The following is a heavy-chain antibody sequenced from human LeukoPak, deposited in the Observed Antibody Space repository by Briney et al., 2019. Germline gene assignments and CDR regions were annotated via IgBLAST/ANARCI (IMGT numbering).Heavy chain of an antibody. CDR1: GAPISSRSNYY. V-gene: IGHV4-39*01. Sequence: PSGTLSLTCSVPGAPISSRSNYYWAWIRQPPGKGLEWIGSIYYSGSTYYNTSLKSRVTISVDTSENQFSLKLSSVTAADTAVYYCARRTARASFDYWGQGTLVTVSS. CDR3: ARRTARASFDY. J-gene: IGHJ4*02. CDR2: IYYSGST. D-gene: IGHD6-6*01.